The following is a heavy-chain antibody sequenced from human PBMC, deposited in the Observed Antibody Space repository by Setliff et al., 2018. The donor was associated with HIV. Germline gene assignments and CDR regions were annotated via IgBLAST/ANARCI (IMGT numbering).Heavy chain of an antibody. V-gene: IGHV4-34*01. D-gene: IGHD6-13*01. J-gene: IGHJ5*02. CDR2: INQSGST. Sequence: SETLSLTCAVYGRSLSGYYWSWIRQPPGKGLEWIGEINQSGSTNYNPSLKSRVTISVDTSKDQFSLNLRSVTAADTAVYYCARALSAAGLAWFDPWGQGTLVTVSS. CDR1: GRSLSGYY. CDR3: ARALSAAGLAWFDP.